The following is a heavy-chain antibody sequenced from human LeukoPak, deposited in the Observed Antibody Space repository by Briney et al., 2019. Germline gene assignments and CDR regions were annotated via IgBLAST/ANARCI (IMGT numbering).Heavy chain of an antibody. V-gene: IGHV3-64D*09. Sequence: GGSLRLSCSASAYTFNSYAMQWPRQAPGKGLQYVSGISTNGGSTYYADSVKGRFSISRDNSKNTLYLQMSSLRAEDTAVYYCVLDSSGFLAPYYSDYWGQGTLVTVSS. CDR3: VLDSSGFLAPYYSDY. D-gene: IGHD3-22*01. CDR1: AYTFNSYA. J-gene: IGHJ4*02. CDR2: ISTNGGST.